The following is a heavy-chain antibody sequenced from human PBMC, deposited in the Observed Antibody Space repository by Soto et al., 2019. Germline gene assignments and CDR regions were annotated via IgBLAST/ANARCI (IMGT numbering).Heavy chain of an antibody. V-gene: IGHV3-13*01. J-gene: IGHJ6*03. Sequence: GGSLRLSCAASGFTFSSYDMHWVRQATGKGLEWVSAIGTAGDTYYPGSVKGRFTISRENAKNSLYLQMNSLRAGDTAVYYCARGSVEGLIYYDILTGYYYYYYMDVWGKGTTITLSS. CDR3: ARGSVEGLIYYDILTGYYYYYYMDV. D-gene: IGHD3-9*01. CDR2: IGTAGDT. CDR1: GFTFSSYD.